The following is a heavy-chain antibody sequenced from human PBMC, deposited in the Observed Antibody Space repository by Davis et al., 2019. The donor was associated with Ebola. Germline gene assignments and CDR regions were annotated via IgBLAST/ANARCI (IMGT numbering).Heavy chain of an antibody. CDR2: ISPDGSIT. V-gene: IGHV3-74*01. CDR3: TRDFDFWSNY. J-gene: IGHJ4*02. D-gene: IGHD3-3*01. CDR1: GFTFSSYW. Sequence: GESLKISCAASGFTFSSYWMHWVRQGPGKGLMWVSRISPDGSITLYADSVKGRFTISRDNAKNTLFLQMNSLGAEDTAVYYCTRDFDFWSNYWGQGTLVTVSS.